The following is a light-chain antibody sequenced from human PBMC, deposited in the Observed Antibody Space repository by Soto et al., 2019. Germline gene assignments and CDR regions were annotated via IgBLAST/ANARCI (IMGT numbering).Light chain of an antibody. CDR3: CSYAGGNTFV. V-gene: IGLV2-23*02. J-gene: IGLJ2*01. CDR1: TTDVATYDL. Sequence: QSALTQPASVSGSPGQSITISCAGTTTDVATYDLVSWYQHHPGTAPKVILYEVTKRPSGVSNRFSGSKSGNTASLTISGLQPEDGADYFCCSYAGGNTFVFGGGTKLTVL. CDR2: EVT.